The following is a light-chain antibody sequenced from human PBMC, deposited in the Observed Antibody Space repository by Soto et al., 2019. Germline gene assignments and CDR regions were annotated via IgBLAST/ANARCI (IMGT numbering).Light chain of an antibody. Sequence: EIVLTQSPATLSLSPGERATPSCRASQSIGLAIAWYQHKPGQTPRLLIYDASKRATGIPGRFSGSGSGTDFTLTISSLEPEDFAVYYCQQRSNWPPALSFGGGTKVDI. CDR3: QQRSNWPPALS. CDR1: QSIGLA. V-gene: IGKV3-11*01. CDR2: DAS. J-gene: IGKJ4*01.